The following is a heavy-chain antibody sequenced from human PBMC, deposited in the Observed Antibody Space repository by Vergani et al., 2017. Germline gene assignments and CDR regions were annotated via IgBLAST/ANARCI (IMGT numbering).Heavy chain of an antibody. Sequence: QVQLQQWGAGLLKPSETLSLTCAVYGGSFSGYYWSWIRQPPGKGLEWIGEINHSGSTNYNPSLKSRVTISVDTSKTQFSLKLSSVTAADTAVYYCARVLPGRPRSWYNWFDPWGQGTLVTVSS. CDR2: INHSGST. CDR1: GGSFSGYY. V-gene: IGHV4-34*01. J-gene: IGHJ5*02. D-gene: IGHD6-13*01. CDR3: ARVLPGRPRSWYNWFDP.